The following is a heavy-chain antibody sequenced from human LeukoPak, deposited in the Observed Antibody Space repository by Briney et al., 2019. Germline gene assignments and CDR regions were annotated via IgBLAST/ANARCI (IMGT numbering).Heavy chain of an antibody. CDR1: GFTFSSLS. Sequence: PGGSLRLSCTASGFTFSSLSMNWVRQAPEKGLEWVSYISGTSSNIYYADSVKGRFTISRDNAKNSLYLQMNSLRDGDTAVYYCARKGDYHDYWGQGTLVTVSS. V-gene: IGHV3-48*02. J-gene: IGHJ4*02. CDR3: ARKGDYHDY. CDR2: ISGTSSNI.